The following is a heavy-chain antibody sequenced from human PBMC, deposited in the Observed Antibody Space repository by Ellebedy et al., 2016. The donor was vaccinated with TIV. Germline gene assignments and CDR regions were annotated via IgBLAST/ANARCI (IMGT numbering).Heavy chain of an antibody. D-gene: IGHD6-19*01. CDR3: ASSDLIAVAGSLPEY. V-gene: IGHV5-51*01. Sequence: KVSXXGSGYSFTSYWIGWVRQMPGKGLEWMGIIYPGDSDTRYSPSFQGQVTISADKSISAAYLQWSSLKASDTAMYYCASSDLIAVAGSLPEYWGQGTLVTVSS. CDR1: GYSFTSYW. J-gene: IGHJ4*02. CDR2: IYPGDSDT.